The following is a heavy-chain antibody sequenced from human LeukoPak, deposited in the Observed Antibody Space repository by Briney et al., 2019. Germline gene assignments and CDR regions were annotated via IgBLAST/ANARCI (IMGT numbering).Heavy chain of an antibody. J-gene: IGHJ4*02. Sequence: GGSLRLSCAASGFTFSSYAMHWVRQAPGKGLEWVAVISYDGSNKYHADSVKGRFTISRDNSKNTLYLQMNSLRAEDTAVYYCAKGKRITIFGVVTDFDYWGQGTLVTVSS. V-gene: IGHV3-30-3*01. CDR1: GFTFSSYA. D-gene: IGHD3-3*01. CDR3: AKGKRITIFGVVTDFDY. CDR2: ISYDGSNK.